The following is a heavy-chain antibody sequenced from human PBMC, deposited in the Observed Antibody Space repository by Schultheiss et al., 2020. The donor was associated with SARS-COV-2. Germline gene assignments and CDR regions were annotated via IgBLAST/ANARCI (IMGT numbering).Heavy chain of an antibody. Sequence: SQTLSLTCTVSGGSISSGGYYWSWIRQHPGKGLEWIGYIYYSGSTYYNPSLKSRVTISVDTSKNQFSLKLSSVTAADTAVYYCAREGVTLLWFGELFSRYGMDVWGQGTTVTVSS. V-gene: IGHV4-31*03. J-gene: IGHJ6*02. CDR1: GGSISSGGYY. CDR3: AREGVTLLWFGELFSRYGMDV. D-gene: IGHD3-10*01. CDR2: IYYSGST.